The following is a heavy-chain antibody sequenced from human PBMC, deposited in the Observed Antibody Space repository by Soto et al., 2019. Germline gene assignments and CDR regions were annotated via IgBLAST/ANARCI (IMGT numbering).Heavy chain of an antibody. CDR2: INHSGST. D-gene: IGHD5-12*01. V-gene: IGHV4-34*01. J-gene: IGHJ4*02. Sequence: SETLSLTCAVYGGSFSGYYWSWIRQPPGKGLEWIGEINHSGSTNYNPSLKSRVTISVDTSKNQFSLKLSSVTAADTAVYYCARSPGSPGVATDQFDYWGQGTLVTVSS. CDR3: ARSPGSPGVATDQFDY. CDR1: GGSFSGYY.